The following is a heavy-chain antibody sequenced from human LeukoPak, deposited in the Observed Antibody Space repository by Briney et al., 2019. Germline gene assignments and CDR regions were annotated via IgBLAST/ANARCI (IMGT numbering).Heavy chain of an antibody. V-gene: IGHV4-39*07. CDR3: ARLSIDQLLD. Sequence: PSETLSLTCTVSGGSISSSSYYWGWIRQPPGKGLEWIGSIYYSGSTNYNPSLKSRVTISVDKSKNQFSLKLSSVTAADTAVYYCARLSIDQLLDWGQGTLVTVSS. D-gene: IGHD2-2*01. CDR1: GGSISSSSYY. CDR2: IYYSGST. J-gene: IGHJ4*02.